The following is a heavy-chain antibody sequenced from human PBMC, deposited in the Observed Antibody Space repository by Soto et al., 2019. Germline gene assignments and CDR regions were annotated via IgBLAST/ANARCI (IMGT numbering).Heavy chain of an antibody. D-gene: IGHD3-22*01. CDR3: ARESNYYDSSGYYNY. Sequence: ASVKVSCKASGYTFTSYGISWVRQAPGQGLEWMGWISAYNGNTNYAQKLQGRVTMTTDTSTSTAYMELRSLRSDDTAVYYCARESNYYDSSGYYNYWGKGTMVTVSS. V-gene: IGHV1-18*04. CDR2: ISAYNGNT. J-gene: IGHJ4*02. CDR1: GYTFTSYG.